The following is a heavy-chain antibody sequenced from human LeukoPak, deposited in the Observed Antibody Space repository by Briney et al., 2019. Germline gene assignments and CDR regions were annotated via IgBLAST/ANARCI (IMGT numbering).Heavy chain of an antibody. V-gene: IGHV1-69*15. CDR1: GGTFSSYA. Sequence: GSSVKVSCKASGGTFSSYATSWVRQAPGQGLEWMGRIFPIFATANYAQKFQGRVTITADESTSTAYMELSSLRSEDTAVYYCARESGSYEAYFDYWGQGTLVTVSS. CDR2: IFPIFATA. CDR3: ARESGSYEAYFDY. J-gene: IGHJ4*02. D-gene: IGHD1-26*01.